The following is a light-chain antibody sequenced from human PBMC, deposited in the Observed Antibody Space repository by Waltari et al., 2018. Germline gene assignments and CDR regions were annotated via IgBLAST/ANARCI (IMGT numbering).Light chain of an antibody. Sequence: ENVLTQSPGTLSLSPGERATLSCRASQNIGGNYLVWYQHKPGQAPRLLIYDASRRATGIPDRFSGSVSGTDFTLTISSLEPEDFAVYHCQQYGSSPRTFGQGTKLEI. CDR3: QQYGSSPRT. CDR2: DAS. CDR1: QNIGGNY. V-gene: IGKV3-20*01. J-gene: IGKJ2*01.